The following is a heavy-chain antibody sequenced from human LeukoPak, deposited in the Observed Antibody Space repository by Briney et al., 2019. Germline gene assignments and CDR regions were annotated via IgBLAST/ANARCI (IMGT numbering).Heavy chain of an antibody. V-gene: IGHV4-39*07. D-gene: IGHD3-22*01. CDR3: ASTPHYYDSRGGDFWFDP. Sequence: PSETLSLTCTVSGASISSGSYYWGWIRQPPGKGLEWIGSIYYSGSTYYNPSLKSRVTISVDTSKNQFSLKLSSVTAADTAVYYCASTPHYYDSRGGDFWFDPWGQGTLVTVSS. CDR2: IYYSGST. CDR1: GASISSGSYY. J-gene: IGHJ5*02.